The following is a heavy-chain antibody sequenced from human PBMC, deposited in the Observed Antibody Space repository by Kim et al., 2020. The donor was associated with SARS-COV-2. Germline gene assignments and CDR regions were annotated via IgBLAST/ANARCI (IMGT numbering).Heavy chain of an antibody. Sequence: GGSLRLSCAASGFTFSSYVMSWVRQAPGKGLEWFSAISGDGFNTYYADSVKGRFTISRDNSKNTLYLQMNSLRAEDTAVYYCAKDVSHITIFGVITRGGIDVWGQGTTVTVSS. CDR1: GFTFSSYV. D-gene: IGHD3-3*01. CDR3: AKDVSHITIFGVITRGGIDV. V-gene: IGHV3-23*01. CDR2: ISGDGFNT. J-gene: IGHJ6*02.